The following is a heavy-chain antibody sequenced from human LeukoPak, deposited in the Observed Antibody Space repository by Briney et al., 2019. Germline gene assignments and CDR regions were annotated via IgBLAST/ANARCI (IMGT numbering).Heavy chain of an antibody. D-gene: IGHD4-11*01. Sequence: ASVKVSCKASGYIFTSYYMHWVRQAPGQGLEWMGIINPVGGSTTYAQKFQGRVTMTRDTSTSTVYMELSSLRSEDTAVYYCARDYYSNFYYYYYGMDVWGQGTTVTVSS. CDR1: GYIFTSYY. V-gene: IGHV1-46*01. J-gene: IGHJ6*02. CDR2: INPVGGST. CDR3: ARDYYSNFYYYYYGMDV.